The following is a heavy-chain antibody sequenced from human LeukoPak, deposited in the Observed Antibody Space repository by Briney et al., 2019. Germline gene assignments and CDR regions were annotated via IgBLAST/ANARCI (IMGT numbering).Heavy chain of an antibody. Sequence: GGSLRLSCAASGFTFSSYAMHWVRQAPGKGLEWVAFIRYDGSNKYYADSVKGRFTISRDNSKNTLYLQMNSLRAEDTAVYYCAKDPDSSGYYGGNWFDPWGQGTLVTVSS. CDR1: GFTFSSYA. CDR3: AKDPDSSGYYGGNWFDP. J-gene: IGHJ5*02. D-gene: IGHD3-22*01. V-gene: IGHV3-30*02. CDR2: IRYDGSNK.